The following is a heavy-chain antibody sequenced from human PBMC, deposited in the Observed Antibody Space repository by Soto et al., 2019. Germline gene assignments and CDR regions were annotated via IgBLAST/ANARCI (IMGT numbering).Heavy chain of an antibody. D-gene: IGHD3-22*01. CDR2: ITGSGGST. CDR3: AKVGYYYDVYDHWYFEL. CDR1: GFTFSSYA. J-gene: IGHJ2*01. V-gene: IGHV3-23*01. Sequence: EVQLLESGGGLVQPGGSLRLSCAASGFTFSSYAMTWVRQAPGEGLEWVSAITGSGGSTNYVDSVKGRFTISRDNSKNTLCLQMNSLRAVDPAVYYCAKVGYYYDVYDHWYFELWGRGTLVTVSS.